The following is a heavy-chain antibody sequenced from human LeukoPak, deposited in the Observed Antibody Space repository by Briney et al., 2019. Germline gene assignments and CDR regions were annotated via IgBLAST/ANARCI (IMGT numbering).Heavy chain of an antibody. CDR1: GGSVSSSRYY. V-gene: IGHV4-39*01. J-gene: IGHJ4*02. Sequence: PSDTLSLTCTVSGGSVSSSRYYWGWIRQPPGKGLEWMGSIFYSGSTYYNPSLKSRVTISVDTSKNQFSLKLNSVTAADTAVYYCARLGEPRDYWGQGTLVTVSP. D-gene: IGHD1-26*01. CDR2: IFYSGST. CDR3: ARLGEPRDY.